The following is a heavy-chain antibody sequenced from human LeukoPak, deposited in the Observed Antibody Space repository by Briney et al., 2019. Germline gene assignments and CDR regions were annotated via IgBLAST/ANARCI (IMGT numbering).Heavy chain of an antibody. J-gene: IGHJ3*02. V-gene: IGHV3-21*01. CDR1: GFTVSSNY. Sequence: GGSLRFSCAASGFTVSSNYMSWVRQAPGKGLEWVSSISSSSNYIYYADSVKGRFTISRDNAKNSLYLQMNSLRAEDTDVYYCARDVGASAPDAFDIWGQGTMVTVSS. CDR2: ISSSSNYI. D-gene: IGHD1-26*01. CDR3: ARDVGASAPDAFDI.